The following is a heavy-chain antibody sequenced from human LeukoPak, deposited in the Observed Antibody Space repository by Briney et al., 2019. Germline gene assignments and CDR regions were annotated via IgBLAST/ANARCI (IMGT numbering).Heavy chain of an antibody. V-gene: IGHV3-48*03. J-gene: IGHJ4*02. CDR2: ISSSGSTI. CDR3: ARCLNTYYYGSGSYYDY. Sequence: GGSLRLSCAASGFTFSSYEMNWVRQAPGKGLEWVSYISSSGSTIYYADSVKGRFTISRDNAKNSLYLQMNSLRAEDTAVYYCARCLNTYYYGSGSYYDYWGQGTLVTVSS. CDR1: GFTFSSYE. D-gene: IGHD3-10*01.